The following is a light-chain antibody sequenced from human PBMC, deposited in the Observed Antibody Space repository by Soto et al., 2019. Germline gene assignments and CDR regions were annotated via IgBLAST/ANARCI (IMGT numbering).Light chain of an antibody. CDR2: KAA. Sequence: DIQMTQSPSTLSASIGDTVTITCRASHNIDTWLAWFQQKAGKAPNLLIYKAATLETGVPSRFSGSASWTEFTLTISSLQPDYFATYYCQPHADYPIPFGGGTKVEI. V-gene: IGKV1-5*03. J-gene: IGKJ4*02. CDR1: HNIDTW. CDR3: QPHADYPIP.